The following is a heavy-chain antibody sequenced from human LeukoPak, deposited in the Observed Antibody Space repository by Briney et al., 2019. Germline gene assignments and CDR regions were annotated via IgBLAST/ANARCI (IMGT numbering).Heavy chain of an antibody. D-gene: IGHD3-10*01. CDR2: INPNSGGT. Sequence: ASVKVSCKASGYTFTGYYMHWVRQAPGQGLEWMGWINPNSGGTNYAQNFQGRVTITGDTSITTAYMELDSLTSDDTAVYYCVTGFQYGLWGVPYFYYMHAWGKGTTVIVSS. CDR1: GYTFTGYY. J-gene: IGHJ6*03. V-gene: IGHV1-2*02. CDR3: VTGFQYGLWGVPYFYYMHA.